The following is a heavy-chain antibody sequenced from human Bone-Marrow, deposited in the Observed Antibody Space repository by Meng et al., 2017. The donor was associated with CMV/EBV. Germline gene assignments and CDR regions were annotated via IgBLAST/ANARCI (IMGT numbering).Heavy chain of an antibody. D-gene: IGHD6-19*01. J-gene: IGHJ5*02. CDR2: INPNSGGT. Sequence: ASVKVSCKASGYTFTSYDINWVRQAPGQGLEWMGWINPNSGGTNYAQKFQGRVTMTRDTSISTAYMELSRLRSDDTAGYYCARDTGYSSGWDTPSFGGWFDPWGQGTLVTVSS. V-gene: IGHV1-2*02. CDR3: ARDTGYSSGWDTPSFGGWFDP. CDR1: GYTFTSYD.